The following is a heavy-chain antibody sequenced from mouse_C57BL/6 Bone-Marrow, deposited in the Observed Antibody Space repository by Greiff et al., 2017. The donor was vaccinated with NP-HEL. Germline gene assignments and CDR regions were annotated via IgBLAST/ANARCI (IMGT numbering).Heavy chain of an antibody. D-gene: IGHD2-2*01. CDR1: GYTFTSYW. CDR2: IDPSDSYT. V-gene: IGHV1-50*01. CDR3: ARWGLRYWYFDV. J-gene: IGHJ1*03. Sequence: VQLQQPGAELVKPGASVKLSCKASGYTFTSYWMQWVKQRPGQGLEWIGEIDPSDSYTNYNQKFKGKATLTVDTSSSTAYMQLSSLTSEDSAVYYCARWGLRYWYFDVWGTGTTVTVSS.